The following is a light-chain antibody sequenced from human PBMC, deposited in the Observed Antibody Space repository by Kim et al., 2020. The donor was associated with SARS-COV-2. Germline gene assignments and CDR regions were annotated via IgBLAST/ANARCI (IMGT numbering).Light chain of an antibody. CDR3: QQRSNWPPLT. CDR2: DAS. Sequence: SAGETAPLSCRSSQRVSSYLAWYQQKPGQAPRLLIYDASNRATGIPARFSGSGSGTDFTLTISSLEPEDFAVYYCQQRSNWPPLTFGGGTKVDIK. CDR1: QRVSSY. V-gene: IGKV3-11*01. J-gene: IGKJ4*01.